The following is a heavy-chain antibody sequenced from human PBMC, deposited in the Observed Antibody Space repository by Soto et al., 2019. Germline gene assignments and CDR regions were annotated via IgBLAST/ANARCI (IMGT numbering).Heavy chain of an antibody. CDR2: ISYDGGHQ. J-gene: IGHJ3*02. Sequence: QVQLVESGGGVVQPGRSLRLSCAASGFTFRNYAMHWVRQAPGKGLEWVAFISYDGGHQYYADSVKGRFTISRDNSKNTLYLQMDSLRAEDTAVYYCEGEGITVPGDAFDIWGQGTMVTVSS. D-gene: IGHD6-19*01. CDR1: GFTFRNYA. CDR3: EGEGITVPGDAFDI. V-gene: IGHV3-30-3*01.